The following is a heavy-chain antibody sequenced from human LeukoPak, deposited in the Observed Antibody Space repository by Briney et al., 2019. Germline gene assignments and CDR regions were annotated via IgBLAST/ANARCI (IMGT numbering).Heavy chain of an antibody. J-gene: IGHJ6*03. CDR3: ARDERSRYYYYMDV. CDR1: GFTFSDYY. Sequence: GGSLRLSRAASGFTFSDYYMSWIRQAPGKGLEWVSYISSGGSTIYYADSVKGRFTISRDNAKYSLYLQMNSLRAEDTAVYYCARDERSRYYYYMDVWGKGTTVTVSS. CDR2: ISSGGSTI. V-gene: IGHV3-11*01.